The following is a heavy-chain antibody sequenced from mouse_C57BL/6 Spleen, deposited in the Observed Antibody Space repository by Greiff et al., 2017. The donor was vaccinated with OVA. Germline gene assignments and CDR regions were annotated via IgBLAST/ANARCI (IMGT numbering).Heavy chain of an antibody. Sequence: QVQLKESGPELVKPGASVTLSCKASGYTFTSYDINWVKQRPGQGLEWIGWIYPRDGSTKYNEKFKGKATLTVDTSSSTAYMELHSLTSEDSAVYFCARSRTFDYWGQGTTLTVSS. V-gene: IGHV1-85*01. CDR2: IYPRDGST. CDR3: ARSRTFDY. CDR1: GYTFTSYD. J-gene: IGHJ2*01.